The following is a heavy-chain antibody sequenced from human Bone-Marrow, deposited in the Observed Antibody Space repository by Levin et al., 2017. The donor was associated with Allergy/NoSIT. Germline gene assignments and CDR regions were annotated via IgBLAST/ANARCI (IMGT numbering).Heavy chain of an antibody. D-gene: IGHD6-13*01. J-gene: IGHJ5*02. Sequence: HSQTLSLTCTVSGGSISSSSYYWGWIRQPPGKGLEWIGSIYYSGSTYYNPSLKSRVTISVDTSKNQFSLKLSSVTAADTAVYYCASIAAAGPKGSWFDPWGQGTLVTVSS. CDR2: IYYSGST. CDR1: GGSISSSSYY. CDR3: ASIAAAGPKGSWFDP. V-gene: IGHV4-39*01.